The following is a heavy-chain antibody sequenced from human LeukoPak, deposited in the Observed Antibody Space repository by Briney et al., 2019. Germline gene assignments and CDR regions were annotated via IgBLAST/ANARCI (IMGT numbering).Heavy chain of an antibody. J-gene: IGHJ5*02. CDR3: ARSKTTVTSNWFDP. CDR2: IYYSGST. D-gene: IGHD4-17*01. Sequence: SETLSLTCTVSGGSISSYYWSWIRQPPGKGLEWIGYIYYSGSTNYNPSLKSRVTISVDTSKNQFSPKLSSVTAADTAVYYCARSKTTVTSNWFDPWGQGTLVTVSS. CDR1: GGSISSYY. V-gene: IGHV4-59*08.